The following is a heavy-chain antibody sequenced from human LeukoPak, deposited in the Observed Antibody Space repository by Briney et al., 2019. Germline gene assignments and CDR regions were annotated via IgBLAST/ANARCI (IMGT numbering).Heavy chain of an antibody. CDR3: ARLSHSYGVYYFDY. D-gene: IGHD5-18*01. Sequence: GASVKVSCKASGYTFTGYYMHWVRQAPGQGLEWMGWINPNSGGTNYAQKFQGRVTMTRDTSISTAYMELSRLRSDDTAVYYCARLSHSYGVYYFDYWGQGTLVTVSS. CDR1: GYTFTGYY. V-gene: IGHV1-2*02. CDR2: INPNSGGT. J-gene: IGHJ4*02.